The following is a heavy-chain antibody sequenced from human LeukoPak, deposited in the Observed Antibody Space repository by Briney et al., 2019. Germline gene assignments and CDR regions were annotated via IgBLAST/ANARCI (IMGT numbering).Heavy chain of an antibody. J-gene: IGHJ6*03. CDR2: NYSGCTT. CDR3: ARGTRRFYSDSSGFAGDYYYYYMDG. CDR1: GINVSSNY. D-gene: IGHD3-22*01. Sequence: PGGSLRLSCAVSGINVSSNYMSWVRPPAGKGLGWASVNYSGCTTYYADSVKGRFTISRDNSKNTLYLQMNGLRAEDTAVYYCARGTRRFYSDSSGFAGDYYYYYMDGWGKGSTVIVSS. V-gene: IGHV3-53*01.